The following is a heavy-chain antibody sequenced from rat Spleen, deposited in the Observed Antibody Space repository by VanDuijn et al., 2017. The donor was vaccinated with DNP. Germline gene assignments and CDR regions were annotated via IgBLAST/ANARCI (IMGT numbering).Heavy chain of an antibody. V-gene: IGHV5-31*01. CDR1: GFTFNYYW. CDR2: ITSGTGTT. D-gene: IGHD1-9*01. Sequence: EVQLVESGGDLVQPGRSLKVSCVASGFTFNYYWMAWIRQVPGKGLEWIASITSGTGTTSYADAVKGRFMISRDDTKNTLSLQMDSLRSEDTATYYCARPKYYGYNLPFDYWGQGVMVTVSS. J-gene: IGHJ2*01. CDR3: ARPKYYGYNLPFDY.